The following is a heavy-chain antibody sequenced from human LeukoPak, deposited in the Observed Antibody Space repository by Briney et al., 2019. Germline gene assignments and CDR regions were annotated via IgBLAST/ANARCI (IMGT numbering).Heavy chain of an antibody. Sequence: SETLSLTCAVYGGSFSGYYWSWIRQPPGKGLEWIGEINHSGSTYYNPSLKSRVTISVDTSKNQFSLKLSSVTAADTAVYYCARDNYDSSGYYYVGTYWGQGTLVTVSS. CDR1: GGSFSGYY. J-gene: IGHJ4*02. CDR2: INHSGST. CDR3: ARDNYDSSGYYYVGTY. V-gene: IGHV4-34*01. D-gene: IGHD3-22*01.